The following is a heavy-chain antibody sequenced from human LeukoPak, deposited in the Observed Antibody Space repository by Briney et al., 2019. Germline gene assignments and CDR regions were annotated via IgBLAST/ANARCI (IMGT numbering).Heavy chain of an antibody. CDR2: IYYSGST. Sequence: PSETLSLTCTVSGGSISSSSYYWGWIRQPPGKGLEWIGSIYYSGSTYYNPSLKSRVTISVDTSKNQFSLKLSSVTAADTAVYYCARATYYYDSSGLHFVDPWGQGTLVTVSS. CDR3: ARATYYYDSSGLHFVDP. D-gene: IGHD3-22*01. V-gene: IGHV4-39*07. J-gene: IGHJ5*02. CDR1: GGSISSSSYY.